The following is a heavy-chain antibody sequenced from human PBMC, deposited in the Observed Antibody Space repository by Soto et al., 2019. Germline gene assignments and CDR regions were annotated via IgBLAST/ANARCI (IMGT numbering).Heavy chain of an antibody. CDR3: ARDFILVHDYGTLDY. D-gene: IGHD4-17*01. J-gene: IGHJ4*02. V-gene: IGHV3-33*01. Sequence: QVQLVESGGGVVQPGRSLRLSCAASGFTFSSYGMHWVRQAPGKGLEWVAVIWYDGSNKYYADSVKGRFTISRDNSKNTLYLQMNSLRAEDTAVYYCARDFILVHDYGTLDYWGQGTLVTVSS. CDR1: GFTFSSYG. CDR2: IWYDGSNK.